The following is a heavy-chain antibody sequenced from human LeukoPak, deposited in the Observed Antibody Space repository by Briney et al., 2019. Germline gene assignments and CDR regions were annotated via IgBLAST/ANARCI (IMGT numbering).Heavy chain of an antibody. D-gene: IGHD3-3*01. CDR1: GGSISSYY. CDR3: ARDGFGGHDFWSCYFNWFDP. Sequence: PSETLSLTCTVSGGSISSYYWSWIRQPPGKGLEWIGYIYYSGSTNYNPSLKSRVTISVDTSKNQFSLKLSSVTAADTAVYYCARDGFGGHDFWSCYFNWFDPWGQGTLVTVSS. J-gene: IGHJ5*02. CDR2: IYYSGST. V-gene: IGHV4-59*01.